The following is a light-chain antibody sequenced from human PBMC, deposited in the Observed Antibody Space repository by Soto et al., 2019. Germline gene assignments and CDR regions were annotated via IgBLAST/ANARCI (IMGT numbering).Light chain of an antibody. CDR2: DVS. CDR3: SSYTSSSTVV. CDR1: SSDVGGYNY. V-gene: IGLV2-14*01. J-gene: IGLJ2*01. Sequence: QYALTQPASVSGSPGQSITISCTGTSSDVGGYNYVSWYQQHPGKAPKLMIYDVSNRPSGVSNRFSGSKSGNTASLTISGVQAEDEAGYYCSSYTSSSTVVFGGGTKLTVL.